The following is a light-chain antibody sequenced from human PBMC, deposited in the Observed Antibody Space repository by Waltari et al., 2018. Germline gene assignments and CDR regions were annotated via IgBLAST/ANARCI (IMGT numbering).Light chain of an antibody. CDR2: DAS. V-gene: IGKV1-5*01. CDR3: QHYTRYSIT. CDR1: QSLSSW. Sequence: DIQMTQSPSTLSASIGDRVTITCWASQSLSSWLAWYQQSPGKAPKLLVYDASTLQSGVPSRFSGSGSGTEFTLTISSLQPEDFATYYCQHYTRYSITFGQGTRLEIK. J-gene: IGKJ5*01.